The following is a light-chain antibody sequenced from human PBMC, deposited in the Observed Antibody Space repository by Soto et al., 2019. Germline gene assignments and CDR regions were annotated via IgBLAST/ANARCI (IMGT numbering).Light chain of an antibody. CDR3: ASWDDSVTGPV. V-gene: IGLV1-47*01. J-gene: IGLJ7*01. CDR2: RTT. CDR1: KSNIEFND. Sequence: QSALAQPPSVSGAPGQRVVLSCSGNKSNIEFNDVYWYQQFSGAAPKLIIYRTTLRPSGVPDRYSAFKSSASAFLAIRGLLSEDEANYYCASWDDSVTGPVFGGGTQLTVL.